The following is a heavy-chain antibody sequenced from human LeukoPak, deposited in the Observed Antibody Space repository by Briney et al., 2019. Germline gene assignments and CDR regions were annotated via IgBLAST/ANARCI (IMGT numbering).Heavy chain of an antibody. J-gene: IGHJ4*02. CDR2: TPYHGVSR. Sequence: GGSLRLFCAASGFIFGSYGMHWVRQAPVKGLEWVAFTPYHGVSRYYTESVKGRFTISRDNSKSTLYLQMNSLRIEDTAVYYCAKDRHGDYTPDYWGQGTLVIVSS. CDR3: AKDRHGDYTPDY. V-gene: IGHV3-30*02. D-gene: IGHD4-17*01. CDR1: GFIFGSYG.